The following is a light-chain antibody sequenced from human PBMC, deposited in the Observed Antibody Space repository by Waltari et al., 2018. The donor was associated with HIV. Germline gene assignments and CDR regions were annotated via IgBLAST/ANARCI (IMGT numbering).Light chain of an antibody. CDR3: LLSYDGDVV. J-gene: IGLJ2*01. CDR2: DSN. CDR1: AGVATSGHC. Sequence: QPVVTQEPSLTVSPGGTVILTCASSAGVATSGHCPYWSQQRPGQAPKTLIFDSNNRYSWTPARFTGSFLGGKAALTLTGAQPEDDADYYCLLSYDGDVVFGGGTKLTVL. V-gene: IGLV7-46*01.